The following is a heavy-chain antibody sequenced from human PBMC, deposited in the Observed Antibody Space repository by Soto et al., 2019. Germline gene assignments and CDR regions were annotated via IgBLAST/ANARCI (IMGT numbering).Heavy chain of an antibody. CDR1: GASILSGGYY. V-gene: IGHV4-31*03. J-gene: IGHJ2*01. CDR3: ARRQKSAPTGHWFFDL. Sequence: QVQLQESGPGLVKPSETLSLKCSVSGASILSGGYYWTWIRQHPGKGLEWIGYIYSIGTTFYNPSLKSRVSISVDVSKNLFSLTVTSAPAADTAVYYCARRQKSAPTGHWFFDLWGRGTLVTVSS. CDR2: IYSIGTT.